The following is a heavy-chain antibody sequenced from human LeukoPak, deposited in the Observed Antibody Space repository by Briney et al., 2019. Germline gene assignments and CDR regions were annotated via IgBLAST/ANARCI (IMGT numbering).Heavy chain of an antibody. CDR3: ARDESMTPDY. V-gene: IGHV1-18*01. Sequence: ASVKVSCKASGYVFITFGMTWLRQAPGQRPEWMGWISPYNGNTNYAQKLQGRVTMTTDTSTSTAYMELRSLRSDDTAVYYCARDESMTPDYWGQGTLVTVSS. CDR1: GYVFITFG. D-gene: IGHD2-15*01. J-gene: IGHJ4*02. CDR2: ISPYNGNT.